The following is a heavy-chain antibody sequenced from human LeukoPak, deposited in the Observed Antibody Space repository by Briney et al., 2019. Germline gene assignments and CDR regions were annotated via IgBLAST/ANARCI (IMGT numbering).Heavy chain of an antibody. CDR1: GYTFTGYY. D-gene: IGHD3-22*01. V-gene: IGHV1-2*02. J-gene: IGHJ3*02. Sequence: ASVKVSCRASGYTFTGYYMHWVRQAPGQGLEWMGWINPNSGGTNYAQKFQGRVTMTRDTSISTAYMELSRLRSDDTAVYYCARDLIPHSSGSIPYDAFDIWGQGTMVTVSS. CDR3: ARDLIPHSSGSIPYDAFDI. CDR2: INPNSGGT.